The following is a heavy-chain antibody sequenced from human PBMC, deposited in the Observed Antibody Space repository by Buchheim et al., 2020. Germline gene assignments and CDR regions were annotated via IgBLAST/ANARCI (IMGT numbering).Heavy chain of an antibody. Sequence: QVQLVESGGGVVQPGRSLRLSCAASGFTFSSYAMHWVRQAPGKGLEWVAVISYDGSNKYYADSVKGRFTISRDNSKNTLYLQMNSLRAEDTAVYYCARASEYYYDSSGYPNPSYYYYGMDVWGQGTT. J-gene: IGHJ6*02. CDR3: ARASEYYYDSSGYPNPSYYYYGMDV. V-gene: IGHV3-30*04. D-gene: IGHD3-22*01. CDR1: GFTFSSYA. CDR2: ISYDGSNK.